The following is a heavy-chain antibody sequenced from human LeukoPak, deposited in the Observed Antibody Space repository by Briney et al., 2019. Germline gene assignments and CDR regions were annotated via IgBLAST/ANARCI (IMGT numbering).Heavy chain of an antibody. D-gene: IGHD2-8*01. CDR3: ARGRYCTNGVCYPIDY. Sequence: ASVKVSCKASGYTFTSYGISWVRQAPGQGLEWMGWISAYNGNTNYAQKLQGRVTMTTDTSTSTAYMELRSLRSDDTAVYYCARGRYCTNGVCYPIDYWGQGTLATVSS. V-gene: IGHV1-18*01. CDR1: GYTFTSYG. J-gene: IGHJ4*02. CDR2: ISAYNGNT.